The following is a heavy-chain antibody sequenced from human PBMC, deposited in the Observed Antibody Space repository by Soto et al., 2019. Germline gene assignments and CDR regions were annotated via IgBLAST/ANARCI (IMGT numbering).Heavy chain of an antibody. CDR1: GFSFSTSGVG. D-gene: IGHD4-17*01. V-gene: IGHV2-5*02. CDR3: VHVRIDYGDDGVLDY. CDR2: IYWDDDK. Sequence: QITLKESGPTLVKPTQTLTLTCTFSGFSFSTSGVGVGWIRQPPGKALEWLALIYWDDDKRYSPSLQSRLTSTKDTSKNQVVLTMPTMDPVDTATYYCVHVRIDYGDDGVLDYWGQGTLVTVSS. J-gene: IGHJ4*02.